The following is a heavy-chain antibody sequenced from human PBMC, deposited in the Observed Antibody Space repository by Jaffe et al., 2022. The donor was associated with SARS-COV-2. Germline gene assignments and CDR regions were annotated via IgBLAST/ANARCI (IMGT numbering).Heavy chain of an antibody. V-gene: IGHV1-18*01. CDR1: GYSFTSNG. CDR2: ISAYNGNT. CDR3: ARSLSRQNFDY. J-gene: IGHJ4*02. D-gene: IGHD6-6*01. Sequence: QVQLVQSGAEVKKAGASVKVSCKTSGYSFTSNGITWVRQAPGQGLEWMGWISAYNGNTNYVQKLQGRVTMTTDTSTSTAYMELRSLRSDDTAVYYCARSLSRQNFDYWGQGTLVTVSS.